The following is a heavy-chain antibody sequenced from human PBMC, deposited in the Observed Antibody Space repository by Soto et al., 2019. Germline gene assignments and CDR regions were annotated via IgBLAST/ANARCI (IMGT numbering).Heavy chain of an antibody. J-gene: IGHJ4*02. Sequence: SLRLSCAASGFMFSDYYMSWIRQAPGKGLEWVSYISSSSSYAKYADSVRGRFTISRDNAKNSLFLQLNSLRAEDTAVYYCGRDTSVGDRPIDYWGQGTLVTVSS. V-gene: IGHV3-11*06. CDR3: GRDTSVGDRPIDY. D-gene: IGHD2-15*01. CDR2: ISSSSSYA. CDR1: GFMFSDYY.